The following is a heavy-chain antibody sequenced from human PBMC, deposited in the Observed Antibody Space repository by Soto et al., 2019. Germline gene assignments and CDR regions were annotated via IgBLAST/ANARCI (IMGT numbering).Heavy chain of an antibody. J-gene: IGHJ4*02. D-gene: IGHD3-22*01. V-gene: IGHV1-2*02. Sequence: ASVKVSKASGYTFTGYYMHWVRQAPGQGLEWMGWINPNSGGTNYAQKFQGRVTMTRDTSISTAYMELSRLRSDDTAVYYCARDLDSITMIVLPGSPFHWGQGTLVTVSS. CDR3: ARDLDSITMIVLPGSPFH. CDR1: GYTFTGYY. CDR2: INPNSGGT.